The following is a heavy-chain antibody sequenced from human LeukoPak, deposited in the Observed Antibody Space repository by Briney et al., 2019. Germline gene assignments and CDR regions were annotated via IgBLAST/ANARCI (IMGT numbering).Heavy chain of an antibody. D-gene: IGHD1-26*01. V-gene: IGHV4-39*01. Sequence: PSETLSLTCTVSGGSISSSSYYWGWIRQPPGKGLEWIGSIYYSGSTYYNPSLKSRVTISVDTSKNQFSLKLSSVTAADTAVYYCARGQVLRGYSGSYFDYWGQGTLVTVSS. CDR3: ARGQVLRGYSGSYFDY. CDR1: GGSISSSSYY. CDR2: IYYSGST. J-gene: IGHJ4*02.